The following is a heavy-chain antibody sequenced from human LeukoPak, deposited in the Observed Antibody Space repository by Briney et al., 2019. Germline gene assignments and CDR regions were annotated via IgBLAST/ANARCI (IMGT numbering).Heavy chain of an antibody. V-gene: IGHV4-59*01. J-gene: IGHJ6*02. CDR3: ARDNWNYGSSMDV. D-gene: IGHD1-7*01. CDR1: GGSISSYY. CDR2: IYYSGST. Sequence: SETLSLTCTVSGGSISSYYWSWIRQPPGKGLEWIGYIYYSGSTNYNPSLKSRVTISVDTSKNQFSLRLSSVTAADTAVYYCARDNWNYGSSMDVWGQGTTVTVSS.